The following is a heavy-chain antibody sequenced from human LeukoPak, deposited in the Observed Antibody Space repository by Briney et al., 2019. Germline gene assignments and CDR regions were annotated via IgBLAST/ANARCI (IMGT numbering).Heavy chain of an antibody. CDR1: GLTVSSNY. CDR3: AKDRYDYLWGNNRFVFDS. Sequence: GGSLRLSCAASGLTVSSNYMNWVRQAPGKGLEWVSVIYSGGSTYYADSVKGRFTISRDNSKNTLYLRMNSLRAEDTAVYYCAKDRYDYLWGNNRFVFDSWGQGTLVTVAS. CDR2: IYSGGST. V-gene: IGHV3-66*01. J-gene: IGHJ4*02. D-gene: IGHD3-16*02.